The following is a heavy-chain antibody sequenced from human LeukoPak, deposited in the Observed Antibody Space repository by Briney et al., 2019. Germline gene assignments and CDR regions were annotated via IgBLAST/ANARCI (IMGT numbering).Heavy chain of an antibody. Sequence: GGSLRLSCAASGFTFSSYGTHWVRQAPGKGLEWVSSISSSSSYIYYADSVKGRFTISRDNAKNSLFLQMNSLRAEDTAVYYCARSGYCSGSRCYSYYYYMDVWGKGTTVTVSS. V-gene: IGHV3-21*01. D-gene: IGHD2-15*01. J-gene: IGHJ6*03. CDR3: ARSGYCSGSRCYSYYYYMDV. CDR1: GFTFSSYG. CDR2: ISSSSSYI.